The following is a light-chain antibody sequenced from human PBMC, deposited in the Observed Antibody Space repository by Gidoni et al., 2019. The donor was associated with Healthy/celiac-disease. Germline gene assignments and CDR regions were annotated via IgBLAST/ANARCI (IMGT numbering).Light chain of an antibody. CDR3: QQYNSYSKT. CDR2: DAS. J-gene: IGKJ1*01. Sequence: DIQMTQSPSTLSASVGDRVTIPCRASQSISSWLAWYQQKPGKAPKLLIYDASSLESGVPSRFSGSGSGTEFTLPLSRLQPDDFATYYCQQYNSYSKTFGQGTKVEIK. CDR1: QSISSW. V-gene: IGKV1-5*01.